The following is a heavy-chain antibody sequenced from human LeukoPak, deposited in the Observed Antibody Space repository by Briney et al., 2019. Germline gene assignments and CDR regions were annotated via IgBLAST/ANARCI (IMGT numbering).Heavy chain of an antibody. D-gene: IGHD4-23*01. CDR1: GDSISSSNYY. CDR2: VYYSGST. V-gene: IGHV4-39*01. J-gene: IGHJ4*02. CDR3: ATSYGGHGNVFDY. Sequence: NSSETLSLTCTVSGDSISSSNYYWGWIRQPPGKGLEWIGNVYYSGSTFYNPSLKSRVTISVGTSKNQFSLKLGSVTAADTAVYYCATSYGGHGNVFDYWGQGTLVTVSS.